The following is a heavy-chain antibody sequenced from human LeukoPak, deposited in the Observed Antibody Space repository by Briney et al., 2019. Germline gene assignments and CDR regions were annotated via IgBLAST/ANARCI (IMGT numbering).Heavy chain of an antibody. Sequence: AGGSLRLSCAASGFTFSSYSMNWVRQAPGKGLEWVSSISSSSSYIYYADSVKGRFTISRDNAKNSLYLQMNSLRAEDTAVYYCARDRNDYSDILTGYYSLDYWGQGALVTVSS. CDR3: ARDRNDYSDILTGYYSLDY. J-gene: IGHJ4*02. CDR2: ISSSSSYI. V-gene: IGHV3-21*01. CDR1: GFTFSSYS. D-gene: IGHD3-9*01.